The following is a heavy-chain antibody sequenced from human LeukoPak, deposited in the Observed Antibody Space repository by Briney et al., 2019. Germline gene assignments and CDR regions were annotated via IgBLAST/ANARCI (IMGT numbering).Heavy chain of an antibody. J-gene: IGHJ4*02. Sequence: PGGSLRLSCAASGFTFSSYSMNWVRQAPGKGLEWVSYISSSSTIYYADSVKGRFTISRDNAKNSLYLQMNSLRDEDTAVHYCARARSGYSLFDYWGQGTLVTVSS. CDR2: ISSSSTI. CDR3: ARARSGYSLFDY. V-gene: IGHV3-48*02. D-gene: IGHD3-22*01. CDR1: GFTFSSYS.